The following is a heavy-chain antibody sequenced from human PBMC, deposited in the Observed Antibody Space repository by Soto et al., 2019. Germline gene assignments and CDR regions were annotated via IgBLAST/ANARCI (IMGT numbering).Heavy chain of an antibody. CDR3: ARRLDYGDYRYFDL. V-gene: IGHV4-59*08. CDR1: GGSISSYY. J-gene: IGHJ2*01. D-gene: IGHD4-17*01. Sequence: QVQLQESGPGLVKPSETLSLTCTVSGGSISSYYWSWIRQPPGKGLEWIGHIYYSGSTNYNPSLKSRVTVSIDTSKNQFSLKLSSVTAADTAVYYCARRLDYGDYRYFDLWGRGTLVTVSS. CDR2: IYYSGST.